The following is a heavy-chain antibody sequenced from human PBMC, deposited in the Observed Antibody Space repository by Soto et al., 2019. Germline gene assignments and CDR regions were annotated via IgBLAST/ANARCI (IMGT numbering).Heavy chain of an antibody. J-gene: IGHJ6*02. Sequence: EVQLLESGGGLVQPGGSLRLSCAASGFTFSSYAMTWVRQAPGKGLEWVSSISGSGGSTYYADSVKGRFTISRDNSKNTLSLQMSSLRAEDTAVYYCAKVGRVTMVRGLTTYYYNYGMDVWGQGTTVTVSS. D-gene: IGHD3-10*01. CDR3: AKVGRVTMVRGLTTYYYNYGMDV. CDR2: ISGSGGST. V-gene: IGHV3-23*01. CDR1: GFTFSSYA.